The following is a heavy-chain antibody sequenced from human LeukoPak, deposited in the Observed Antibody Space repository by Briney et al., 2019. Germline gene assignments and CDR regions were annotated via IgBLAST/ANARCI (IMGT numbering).Heavy chain of an antibody. CDR1: GFIFDDYG. V-gene: IGHV3-30*18. Sequence: QPGGSLRLSCAASGFIFDDYGMSWVCLAPGKGLEWVAFIAYDGSNKKYADSVKGRFTISRDNSKNTLYLQMNSLRVEDTAVYYCAKDSVPWFGRGRLADYYMDVWGKGTTVTISS. J-gene: IGHJ6*03. CDR2: IAYDGSNK. CDR3: AKDSVPWFGRGRLADYYMDV. D-gene: IGHD3-10*01.